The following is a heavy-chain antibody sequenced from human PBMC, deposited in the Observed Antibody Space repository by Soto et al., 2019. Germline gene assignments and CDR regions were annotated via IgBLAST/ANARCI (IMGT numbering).Heavy chain of an antibody. CDR3: ARGHLSRAARPRSWFDP. Sequence: ASVKVSCKASGYTFTSYDINWVRQATGQGLEWMGWMNPNSDNTGYAQKFQGRVTMTRNTSISTAYMELSSLRSEDTAVYYCARGHLSRAARPRSWFDPWGQGTLVTVSS. CDR2: MNPNSDNT. D-gene: IGHD6-6*01. CDR1: GYTFTSYD. J-gene: IGHJ5*02. V-gene: IGHV1-8*01.